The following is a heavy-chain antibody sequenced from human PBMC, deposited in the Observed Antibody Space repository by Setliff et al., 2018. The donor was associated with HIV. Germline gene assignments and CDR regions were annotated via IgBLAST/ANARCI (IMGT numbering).Heavy chain of an antibody. CDR3: ARHVSGLAAAGTYFQH. CDR2: IYPGDSDT. Sequence: PGESLKISCKGSGYSFTRYWIGWVRQMPGKGLEWMGIIYPGDSDTRYSPSFQGQVTISADKSISTAYLQWSSLKASDTAMYYCARHVSGLAAAGTYFQHWGQGTLVTVSS. J-gene: IGHJ1*01. V-gene: IGHV5-51*01. CDR1: GYSFTRYW. D-gene: IGHD6-13*01.